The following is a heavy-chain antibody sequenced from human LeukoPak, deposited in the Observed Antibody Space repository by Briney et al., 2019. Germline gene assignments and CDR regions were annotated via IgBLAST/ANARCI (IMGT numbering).Heavy chain of an antibody. J-gene: IGHJ4*02. CDR1: GGSISRGGYY. CDR2: IYYSGST. CDR3: ARGPRYYYDSSGYYELDY. V-gene: IGHV4-31*03. D-gene: IGHD3-22*01. Sequence: SETLSLTCTVSGGSISRGGYYWSWIRQHPGKGLEWIGYIYYSGSTYYNPSLKSRVTISVDTSKNQFSLKLSSVTAADTAVYYCARGPRYYYDSSGYYELDYWGQGTLVTVSS.